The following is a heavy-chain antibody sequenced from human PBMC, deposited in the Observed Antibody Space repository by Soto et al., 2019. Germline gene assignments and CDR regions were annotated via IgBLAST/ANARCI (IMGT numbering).Heavy chain of an antibody. CDR1: GFSLSTLGAG. D-gene: IGHD1-1*01. V-gene: IGHV2-5*02. CDR2: IYWDDDR. J-gene: IGHJ3*01. CDR3: AHTQLTTGANAFDV. Sequence: QITLKXSGPTLVKPTXXXXLTCSFSGFSLSTLGAGVGWVRQPPGKALEWLALIYWDDDRQYSPSLKTRLTITKDTSKNQVVLTLTNMDPVDTGTYFCAHTQLTTGANAFDVWGQGTIVTVSS.